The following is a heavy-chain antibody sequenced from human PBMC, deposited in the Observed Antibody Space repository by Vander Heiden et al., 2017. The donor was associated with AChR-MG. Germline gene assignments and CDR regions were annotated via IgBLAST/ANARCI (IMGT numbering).Heavy chain of an antibody. CDR1: GFSLSNARMG. CDR2: IFSNDEK. D-gene: IGHD1-1*01. V-gene: IGHV2-26*01. J-gene: IGHJ4*02. Sequence: QVTLKESGPVLVNPTETLTLTCTVSGFSLSNARMGVSWIRQPPGKALEWLAHIFSNDEKSYSTSLKSRLTISKDISKSQVVLTMTKMDPVDTATYYCALRDFVTYNHSWVQGSLVTVSS. CDR3: ALRDFVTYNHS.